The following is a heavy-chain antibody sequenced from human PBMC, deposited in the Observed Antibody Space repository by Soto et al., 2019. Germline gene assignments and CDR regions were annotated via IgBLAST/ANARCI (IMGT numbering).Heavy chain of an antibody. CDR2: ISGSGGST. V-gene: IGHV3-23*01. D-gene: IGHD2-2*01. CDR1: GFTFSSYA. CDR3: AILWGALVPAAMLPPIGRSKRDY. Sequence: GGSLRLSCAASGFTFSSYAMSWVRQAPGKGLEWVSAISGSGGSTYYADSVKGRFTISRDNSKNTLYLQMNSLRAEDTAVYYCAILWGALVPAAMLPPIGRSKRDYWGQGTLVTVSS. J-gene: IGHJ4*02.